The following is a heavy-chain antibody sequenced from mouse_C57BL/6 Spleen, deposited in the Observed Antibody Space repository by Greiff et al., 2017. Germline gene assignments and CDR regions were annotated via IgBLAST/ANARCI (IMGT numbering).Heavy chain of an antibody. V-gene: IGHV1-26*01. Sequence: EVQLQQSGPELVKPGASVKISCKASGYTFTDYYMNWVKQSHGKSLEWIGDINPNNGGTNYNKKFKGKATLTVDKSTSTAYMELRSLTSEDSAVYYCERASYDGGSSSFDYWGQGTTLTVSS. D-gene: IGHD1-1*01. J-gene: IGHJ2*01. CDR3: ERASYDGGSSSFDY. CDR2: INPNNGGT. CDR1: GYTFTDYY.